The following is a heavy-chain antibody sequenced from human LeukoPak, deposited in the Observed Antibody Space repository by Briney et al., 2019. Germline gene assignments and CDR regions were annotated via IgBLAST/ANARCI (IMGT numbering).Heavy chain of an antibody. Sequence: SETLSLTCTVSGGSISSYYWSWIRQPPGKGLEWIGYIYTSGSTNYNPSLKSRVTISVDTSKNQFSLKLSSVTAADTAVYYCARKPAGRKRIAAAGTVLPISGAFDIWGQGTMVTVSS. CDR1: GGSISSYY. CDR2: IYTSGST. J-gene: IGHJ3*02. D-gene: IGHD6-13*01. CDR3: ARKPAGRKRIAAAGTVLPISGAFDI. V-gene: IGHV4-4*09.